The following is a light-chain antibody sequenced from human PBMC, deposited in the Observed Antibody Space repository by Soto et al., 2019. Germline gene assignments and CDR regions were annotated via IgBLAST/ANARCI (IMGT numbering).Light chain of an antibody. Sequence: DIQMTQSPSTLSGSVGDRVTITCRASHTISSWLAWYQQKPGKVPKLLIYKASTLKSGVPSRFSGSGSGTDFTLTINSLQPEDFATYYCQQSYSSPPTFGQGTKVDIK. V-gene: IGKV1-5*03. CDR3: QQSYSSPPT. CDR1: HTISSW. J-gene: IGKJ1*01. CDR2: KAS.